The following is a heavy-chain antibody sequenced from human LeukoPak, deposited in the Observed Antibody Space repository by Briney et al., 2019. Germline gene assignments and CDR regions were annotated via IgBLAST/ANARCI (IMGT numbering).Heavy chain of an antibody. Sequence: SETLSLTCTVPGGSIRSFYWSWIRQPPGKGLEWIGYIYSSGSTNYNPSLKSRVTISVDTSKNQFSLKLTSVTAADTAVYYCARQGYSNYVDYWGQGTLVTVSS. CDR2: IYSSGST. CDR1: GGSIRSFY. D-gene: IGHD4-11*01. CDR3: ARQGYSNYVDY. J-gene: IGHJ4*02. V-gene: IGHV4-59*01.